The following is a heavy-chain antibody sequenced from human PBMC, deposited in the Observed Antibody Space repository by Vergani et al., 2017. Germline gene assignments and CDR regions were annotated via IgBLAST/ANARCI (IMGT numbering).Heavy chain of an antibody. V-gene: IGHV3-23*01. CDR2: VTGGGGNT. J-gene: IGHJ6*03. CDR1: GFTFSSYA. Sequence: EVQLLESGGGLVQPGGSLRLSCATSGFTFSSYAMSWVRQAPGKGLEWVSSVTGGGGNTYYADSVKGRFTISRDNSKNTLYLDMNSLRAEDTAVYYCARVGSGYDRYYYYYYMDVWGKGTTVTVSS. CDR3: ARVGSGYDRYYYYYYMDV. D-gene: IGHD5-12*01.